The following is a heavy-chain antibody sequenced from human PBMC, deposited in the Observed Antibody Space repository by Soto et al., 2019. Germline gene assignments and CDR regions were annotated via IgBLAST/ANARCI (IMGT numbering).Heavy chain of an antibody. CDR3: ARRRYCGADCYSKYYYGMDV. Sequence: QVQLVQSGAEMKRPGSSVKVSCQASGSTFSSYTVSWVRQAPGQGLEWMGRIIPVLGVTNYAQKFKGRVPITAHKSKTTAYMELSSLRSGDTAVYYCARRRYCGADCYSKYYYGMDVWGQGTTVTVSS. CDR2: IIPVLGVT. V-gene: IGHV1-69*02. J-gene: IGHJ6*02. CDR1: GSTFSSYT. D-gene: IGHD2-21*02.